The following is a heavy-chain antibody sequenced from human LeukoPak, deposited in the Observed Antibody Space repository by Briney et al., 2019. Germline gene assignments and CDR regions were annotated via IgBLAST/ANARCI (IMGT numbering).Heavy chain of an antibody. V-gene: IGHV4-59*01. D-gene: IGHD3-22*01. Sequence: QPSETLSLTCTVSGGSISSYYWSWIWQPPGKGLEWIGYIYYSGSTNYNPSPKSRVTISVDTSKNQFSLKLSSVTAADTAVYYCASHYYDSSGVDYWGQGTLVTVSS. J-gene: IGHJ4*02. CDR3: ASHYYDSSGVDY. CDR1: GGSISSYY. CDR2: IYYSGST.